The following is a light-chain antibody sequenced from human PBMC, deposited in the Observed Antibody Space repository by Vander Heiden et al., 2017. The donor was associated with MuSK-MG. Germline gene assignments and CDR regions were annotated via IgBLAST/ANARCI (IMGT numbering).Light chain of an antibody. CDR1: SSDVGSSNL. CDR2: EVS. V-gene: IGLV2-23*02. Sequence: QSALTQPASVSGSPGQSIPIPYTGTSSDVGSSNLVSWYQQHPCKAPKLMIYEVSKRPPVVSNRFSGSQSGNTASLTISGRQAEDEADYYCCSYAGSSTLVFGGGTKLTVL. J-gene: IGLJ3*02. CDR3: CSYAGSSTLV.